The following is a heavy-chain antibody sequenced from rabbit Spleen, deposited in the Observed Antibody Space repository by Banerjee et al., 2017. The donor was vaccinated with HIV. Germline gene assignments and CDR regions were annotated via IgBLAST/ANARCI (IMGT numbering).Heavy chain of an antibody. CDR3: ARDLAGVIGWNLNL. J-gene: IGHJ4*01. D-gene: IGHD4-1*01. Sequence: QEQLEESGGDLVKPGASLTLTCTASGFSFSGTYWICWVRQAPGKGLELIACIYADSSGSTYYASWAKGRFTISKTSSTTVFLQMTSLTAADTATYFCARDLAGVIGWNLNLWGQGTLVTVS. CDR1: GFSFSGTYW. CDR2: IYADSSGST. V-gene: IGHV1S45*01.